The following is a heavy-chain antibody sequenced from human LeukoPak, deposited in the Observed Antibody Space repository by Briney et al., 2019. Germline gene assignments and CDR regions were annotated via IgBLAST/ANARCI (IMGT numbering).Heavy chain of an antibody. J-gene: IGHJ4*02. CDR1: GFTFSSYW. V-gene: IGHV3-74*01. CDR2: INSDGSST. CDR3: AGAGSYGVSTLDY. Sequence: GGSLRLSCAASGFTFSSYWIHWVRQAPGKGLVWVSRINSDGSSTRYADSVKGRFTFSRDNAKNTLYLQMNSLRDEDTAVYYCAGAGSYGVSTLDYWGQGTLVTVSS. D-gene: IGHD5-18*01.